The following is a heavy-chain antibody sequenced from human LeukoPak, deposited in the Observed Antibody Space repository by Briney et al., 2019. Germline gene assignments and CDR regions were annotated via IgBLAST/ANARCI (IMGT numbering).Heavy chain of an antibody. Sequence: GGSLRLSCAASGFTFSTYGMHWVRQAPGKGLEWMTVIWHDGSHKDYADSVKGRFTISRDNSKNTLYLQMNDLRAEDTAMYYCVRGWGSNVYASAFDVWGQGTMVTVSS. CDR1: GFTFSTYG. CDR2: IWHDGSHK. D-gene: IGHD3-16*01. V-gene: IGHV3-33*01. CDR3: VRGWGSNVYASAFDV. J-gene: IGHJ3*01.